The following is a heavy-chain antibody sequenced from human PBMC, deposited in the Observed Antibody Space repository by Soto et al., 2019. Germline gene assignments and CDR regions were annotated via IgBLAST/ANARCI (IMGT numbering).Heavy chain of an antibody. CDR1: GYSFTSYW. CDR2: INPSDSYT. CDR3: ARLGYCTGTSCYTFDS. V-gene: IGHV5-10-1*01. D-gene: IGHD2-2*02. J-gene: IGHJ4*02. Sequence: PGESLKISCQGSGYSFTSYWIGWVRQRPRKGLEWMGRINPSDSYTTYSPSFQGHVTISTDKSFSTAYLQWSGLKASDTAMYYCARLGYCTGTSCYTFDSWGQGTLVTVSS.